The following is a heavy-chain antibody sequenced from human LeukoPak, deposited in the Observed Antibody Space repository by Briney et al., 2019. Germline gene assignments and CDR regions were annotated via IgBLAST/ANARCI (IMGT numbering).Heavy chain of an antibody. CDR3: ARKLRRDGSADC. J-gene: IGHJ4*02. V-gene: IGHV4-59*08. CDR1: GGSISSYY. D-gene: IGHD5-24*01. Sequence: SETLSLTCTVSGGSISSYYWSWIRQPPGKGLEWIGYIYYSGSTNYNPSLNSRVTISVDTSKNQFSLKLSSVTAADTAVYYCARKLRRDGSADCWGQGTLVTVSS. CDR2: IYYSGST.